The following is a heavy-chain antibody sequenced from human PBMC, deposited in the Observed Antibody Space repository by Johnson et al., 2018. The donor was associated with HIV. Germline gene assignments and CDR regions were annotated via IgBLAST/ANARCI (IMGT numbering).Heavy chain of an antibody. V-gene: IGHV3-30*04. CDR1: GFTFSSYA. CDR3: ASEVYRDAFEI. J-gene: IGHJ3*02. D-gene: IGHD5-12*01. CDR2: IRYDGSNK. Sequence: QVQLVESGGGVVQPGRSLRLSCAASGFTFSSYAMHWVRQAPGKGLEWVAFIRYDGSNKYYADSVKGRFTISRDNSKNTLYLQMNSLRAEDTAVYYCASEVYRDAFEIWGQGTMVTVSS.